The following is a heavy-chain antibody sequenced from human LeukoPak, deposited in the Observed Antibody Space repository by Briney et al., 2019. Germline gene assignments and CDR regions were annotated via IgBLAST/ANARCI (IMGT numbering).Heavy chain of an antibody. CDR1: GFTFSSYS. Sequence: QAGGSLRLSCAVSGFTFSSYSMNWVRQAPGKGLEWVSYISSSSSTIYYADSVKGRFTISRDNAKNSLYLQMSSLRVEDTAVYYCARDPGYYGSESNSDYWGQGTLVTVSS. CDR2: ISSSSSTI. J-gene: IGHJ4*02. D-gene: IGHD3-10*01. CDR3: ARDPGYYGSESNSDY. V-gene: IGHV3-48*04.